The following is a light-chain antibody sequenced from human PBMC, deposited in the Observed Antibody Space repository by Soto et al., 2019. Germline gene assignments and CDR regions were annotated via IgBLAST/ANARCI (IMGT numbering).Light chain of an antibody. CDR2: RNN. CDR1: SSNIGSNY. Sequence: QSVLTQPPSASGTPGQRVTISCSGSSSNIGSNYVYWYQQLPGTAPKLLIYRNNQRPSGVHDRFSGSKSGTSASLAISGLRSEDEAGYYCAAWDDSLSGYVFGTGTKLTVL. V-gene: IGLV1-47*01. J-gene: IGLJ1*01. CDR3: AAWDDSLSGYV.